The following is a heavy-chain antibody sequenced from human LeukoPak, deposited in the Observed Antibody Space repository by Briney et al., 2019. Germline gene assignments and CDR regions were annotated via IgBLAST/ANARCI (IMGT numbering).Heavy chain of an antibody. CDR1: VYTSTDYY. Sequence: GASVNVSRQSSVYTSTDYYIHWVRPAPGQGPEWMGWINPNNGGTKNARKLRGRVTMTRDTSITTASMELTRLRYDDTAVYYCAREQREGALDIWGQGTMVSVSS. J-gene: IGHJ3*02. CDR2: INPNNGGT. D-gene: IGHD1-1*01. V-gene: IGHV1-2*02. CDR3: AREQREGALDI.